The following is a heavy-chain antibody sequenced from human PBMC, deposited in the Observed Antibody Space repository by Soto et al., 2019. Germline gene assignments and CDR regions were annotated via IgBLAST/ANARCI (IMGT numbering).Heavy chain of an antibody. J-gene: IGHJ3*02. CDR1: GFTFSDYY. V-gene: IGHV3-11*06. D-gene: IGHD2-15*01. CDR3: ARVGSGQHDAFDI. Sequence: QVQLVESGGGLVKPGGSLRLSCAASGFTFSDYYMSWIRQAPGKGLEWVSYISSSSSYTNYADSVKGRFTISRDNAKNSLYLQMNGLRAEDTAVYYCARVGSGQHDAFDIWGQGTMVTVSS. CDR2: ISSSSSYT.